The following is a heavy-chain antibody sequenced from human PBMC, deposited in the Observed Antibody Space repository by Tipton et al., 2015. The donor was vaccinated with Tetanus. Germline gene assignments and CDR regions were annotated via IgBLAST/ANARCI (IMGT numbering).Heavy chain of an antibody. Sequence: TLSLTCAVYGGSFSGYYWSWIRQPPGKGLEWIGEINHSGSTNYNPSLKSRVTISVDTSKNQFSLKLSSVTAADTAVYYCARDHIVVVPAAIPPMPYGMDVWGQGTTVTVSS. CDR3: ARDHIVVVPAAIPPMPYGMDV. CDR2: INHSGST. V-gene: IGHV4-34*01. D-gene: IGHD2-2*01. CDR1: GGSFSGYY. J-gene: IGHJ6*02.